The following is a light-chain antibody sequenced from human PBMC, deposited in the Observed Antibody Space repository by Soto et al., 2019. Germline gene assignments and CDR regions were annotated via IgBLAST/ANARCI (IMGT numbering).Light chain of an antibody. CDR2: QSS. Sequence: DIQMTQSPSTLSASVGDRVTIACRASQDIARWLAWYQQRPGKAPKLLISQSSNLESGVPSRFSGSGSGTEFTLTISNLQSDDFATYYCQQYKDFWTFGQGTKVDIK. V-gene: IGKV1-5*03. CDR1: QDIARW. J-gene: IGKJ1*01. CDR3: QQYKDFWT.